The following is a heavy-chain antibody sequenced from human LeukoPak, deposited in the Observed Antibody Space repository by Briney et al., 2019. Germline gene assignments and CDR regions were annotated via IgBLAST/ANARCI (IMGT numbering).Heavy chain of an antibody. CDR3: ARGRPLAAADGGQPPDY. CDR2: SRNKASSYTT. Sequence: GGSQRLSCAASGFKFSDHYIDWVRQAPGKGLEWVGRSRNKASSYTTGYAASVEGRFTISRDVSESSLYLQMNSLRAEDTAVYYCARGRPLAAADGGQPPDYWGQGTLVTVSS. V-gene: IGHV3-72*01. D-gene: IGHD6-13*01. J-gene: IGHJ4*02. CDR1: GFKFSDHY.